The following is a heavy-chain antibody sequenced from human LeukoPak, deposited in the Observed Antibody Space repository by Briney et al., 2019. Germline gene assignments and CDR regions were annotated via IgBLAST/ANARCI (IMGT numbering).Heavy chain of an antibody. CDR3: AKERRPEYNWNDADY. V-gene: IGHV3-23*01. Sequence: GGSLRLSCAASGFTFSSYAMIWVSQSPGKGREWVSAISGSGGSTYYAHAVKGRFTITRDNTNNTLYLQMNSLRAEDTAVEYCAKERRPEYNWNDADYWGQGTLVTVSS. J-gene: IGHJ4*02. D-gene: IGHD1-1*01. CDR1: GFTFSSYA. CDR2: ISGSGGST.